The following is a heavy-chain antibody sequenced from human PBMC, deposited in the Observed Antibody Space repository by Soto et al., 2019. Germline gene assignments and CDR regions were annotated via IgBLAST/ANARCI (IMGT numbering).Heavy chain of an antibody. CDR3: ATEDYSSKWSCDY. CDR1: GYAFTELS. CDR2: FDPEDGET. J-gene: IGHJ4*02. Sequence: SVKVSCKVSGYAFTELSMHGVRQAPGKGLECMGGFDPEDGETIDAQKFQGRGTMSEDTATETAYMELSSLRSEDRAVDYGATEDYSSKWSCDYWGPGNRVTVSS. D-gene: IGHD6-13*01. V-gene: IGHV1-24*01.